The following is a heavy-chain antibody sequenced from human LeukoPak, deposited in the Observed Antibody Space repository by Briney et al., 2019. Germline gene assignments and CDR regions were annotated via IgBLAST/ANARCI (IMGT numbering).Heavy chain of an antibody. J-gene: IGHJ2*01. V-gene: IGHV3-21*04. Sequence: GGSLRLSCAASGFTFSSYSMNWVRQAPGKGLEWVSSISSSSSYIYYADSVKGRFTISRHNSKNTLYLQMNSLRAEDTAVYYCARVGGSGWYHRYFDLWGRGTLVTVSS. CDR3: ARVGGSGWYHRYFDL. CDR1: GFTFSSYS. CDR2: ISSSSSYI. D-gene: IGHD6-19*01.